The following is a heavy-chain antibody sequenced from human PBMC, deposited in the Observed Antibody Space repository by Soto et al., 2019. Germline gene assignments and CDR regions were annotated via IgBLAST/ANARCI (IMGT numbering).Heavy chain of an antibody. CDR2: MNPNSGNT. Sequence: ASVKVSCKASGYTFTSYDINWVRQATGQGLEWMGWMNPNSGNTGYAQKFQGRVTMTRNTSISTAYMELSSLRSEDTGVYYCARMTTAGYYYYYYGMDVWGQGTTVTSP. CDR1: GYTFTSYD. CDR3: ARMTTAGYYYYYYGMDV. J-gene: IGHJ6*02. V-gene: IGHV1-8*01. D-gene: IGHD4-17*01.